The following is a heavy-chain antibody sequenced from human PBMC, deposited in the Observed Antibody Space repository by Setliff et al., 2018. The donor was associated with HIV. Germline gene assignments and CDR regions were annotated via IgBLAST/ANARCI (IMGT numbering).Heavy chain of an antibody. CDR1: GYNFTSHD. CDR3: ARGYCSSTSCYGIYYFDN. J-gene: IGHJ4*02. CDR2: MNPKSGNT. Sequence: ASVKVSCKASGYNFTSHDINWVRQAPGQGLEWMGWMNPKSGNTCYARKFQGRVTMTRKTSIGTAYMELRSLRSDDTAVYYCARGYCSSTSCYGIYYFDNWGQGTPVTVSS. D-gene: IGHD2-2*01. V-gene: IGHV1-8*01.